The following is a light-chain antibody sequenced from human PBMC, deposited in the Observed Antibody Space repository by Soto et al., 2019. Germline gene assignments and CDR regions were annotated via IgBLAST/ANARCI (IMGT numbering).Light chain of an antibody. CDR3: QHSYVTPWT. J-gene: IGKJ1*01. CDR2: AAS. Sequence: DIQMTQSPSSLSASVGDRVTITCRASQSISSYLNWYQQKPGKAPKLLIYAASSLQSGVPSRFSGSGSGTEFTLTITNLQPEDFATYYCQHSYVTPWTFGQGTKVDNK. CDR1: QSISSY. V-gene: IGKV1-39*01.